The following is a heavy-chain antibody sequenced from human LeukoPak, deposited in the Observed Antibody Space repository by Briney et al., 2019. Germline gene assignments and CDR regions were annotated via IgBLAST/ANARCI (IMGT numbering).Heavy chain of an antibody. CDR2: FDPEDGET. CDR3: ATVNGGGMTYYYDSSGYFRY. CDR1: GYTLTELS. J-gene: IGHJ4*02. V-gene: IGHV1-24*01. Sequence: ASVKVSCKVSGYTLTELSMHWVRQAPGKGLEWMGGFDPEDGETIYAQKFQGRVTMTEDTSTDTAYMELSSLRSEDTAVYYCATVNGGGMTYYYDSSGYFRYWGQGTLVTVSS. D-gene: IGHD3-22*01.